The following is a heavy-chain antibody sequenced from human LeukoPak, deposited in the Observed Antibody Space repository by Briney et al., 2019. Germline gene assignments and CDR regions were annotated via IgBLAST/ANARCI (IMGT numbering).Heavy chain of an antibody. J-gene: IGHJ4*02. CDR2: IIPIFGTA. Sequence: GASVKVSCKASGGTFSSYAISWVRQAPGQGLEWMGGIIPIFGTANYAQKFQGRVTITADESTSTAYMELSSLRSEDTAVYYCARDRGIAVAGREVFDYWGQGTLVTVSS. CDR1: GGTFSSYA. V-gene: IGHV1-69*13. D-gene: IGHD6-19*01. CDR3: ARDRGIAVAGREVFDY.